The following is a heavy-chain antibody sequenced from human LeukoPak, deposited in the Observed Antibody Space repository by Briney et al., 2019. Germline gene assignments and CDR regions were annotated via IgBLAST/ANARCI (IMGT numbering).Heavy chain of an antibody. CDR2: VSSTGETT. V-gene: IGHV3-23*01. CDR1: GFSFSSYA. D-gene: IGHD3-22*01. CDR3: AKSYNYDTSGPKFFQH. Sequence: GGSLRLSCEASGFSFSSYAMSWVRQAPGKGLEWISAVSSTGETTYYGDSVKGRFTVSRDNSRKRLHLQMNSLGAEDTAVYYCAKSYNYDTSGPKFFQHWGQGTLVTVSS. J-gene: IGHJ1*01.